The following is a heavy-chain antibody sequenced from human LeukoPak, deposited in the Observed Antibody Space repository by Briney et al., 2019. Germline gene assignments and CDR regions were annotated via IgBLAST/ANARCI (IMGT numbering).Heavy chain of an antibody. CDR2: IYYSGST. J-gene: IGHJ4*02. Sequence: SETLSLTCTVSGGSISNYYWSWIRQPPGKGLEWIGYIYYSGSTNYNPSLKSRATISVDTSKNQFSLKVSSVTAADTAVYYCARSKDGFNADYWGQGILVTVSS. CDR1: GGSISNYY. CDR3: ARSKDGFNADY. V-gene: IGHV4-59*01. D-gene: IGHD5-24*01.